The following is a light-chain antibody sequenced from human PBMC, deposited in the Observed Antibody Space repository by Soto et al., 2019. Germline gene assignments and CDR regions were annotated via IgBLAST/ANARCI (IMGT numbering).Light chain of an antibody. CDR1: HGISNY. J-gene: IGKJ1*01. V-gene: IGKV1-9*01. Sequence: IHLTQSPSSLSASVGDRVTITCRASHGISNYLAWYQQKPGKAPNLLIYAASTLQSGVPSRFSGSGSGTDFTLTISSLQPEDFATYYCQQLNNYPRTFGQGTKVDI. CDR3: QQLNNYPRT. CDR2: AAS.